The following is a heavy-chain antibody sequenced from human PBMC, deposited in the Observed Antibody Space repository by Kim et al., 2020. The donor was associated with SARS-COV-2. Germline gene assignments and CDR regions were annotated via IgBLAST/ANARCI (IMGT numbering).Heavy chain of an antibody. CDR3: ARGLMKPGYSGYDLNH. V-gene: IGHV1-18*01. CDR1: GYTFTSYG. CDR2: ISAYNGNT. D-gene: IGHD5-12*01. Sequence: ASVKVSCKASGYTFTSYGISWVRQAPGQGLEWMGWISAYNGNTNYAQKLQGRVTMTTDTSTSTAYMELRSLRSDDTAVYYCARGLMKPGYSGYDLNHWGQGTLVTVSS. J-gene: IGHJ5*02.